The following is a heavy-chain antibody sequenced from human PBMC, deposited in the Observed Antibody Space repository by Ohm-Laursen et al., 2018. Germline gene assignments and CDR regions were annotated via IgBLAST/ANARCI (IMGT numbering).Heavy chain of an antibody. CDR3: ARGRRTTGWPYFDN. CDR2: IYTSGST. V-gene: IGHV4-39*07. Sequence: GTLSLTCTVSGGSISSSSYYWGWIRQPPGKGLEWIGRIYTSGSTNYNPSLKNRVTMSVDTSKNQFSLKLNSVTAADTAVYYCARGRRTTGWPYFDNWGPGTLVIVSP. D-gene: IGHD1-1*01. J-gene: IGHJ4*02. CDR1: GGSISSSSYY.